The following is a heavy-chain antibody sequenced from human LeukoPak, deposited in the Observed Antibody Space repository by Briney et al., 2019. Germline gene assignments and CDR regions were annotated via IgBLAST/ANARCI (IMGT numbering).Heavy chain of an antibody. Sequence: ASVKVSCKASGYTFTGYYMHWVRQAPGQGLGWMGWINPNSGGTNYAQKFQGRVTMTRDTSISTAYMELSRLRSDDTAVYYCAREERNYYDSSGYLDYWGQGTLVAVSS. CDR1: GYTFTGYY. CDR3: AREERNYYDSSGYLDY. V-gene: IGHV1-2*02. J-gene: IGHJ4*02. CDR2: INPNSGGT. D-gene: IGHD3-22*01.